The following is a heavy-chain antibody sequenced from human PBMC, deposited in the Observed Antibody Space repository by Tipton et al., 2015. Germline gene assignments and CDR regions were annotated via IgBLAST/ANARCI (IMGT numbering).Heavy chain of an antibody. CDR3: ARASIIQGYYHDSSRYYLFNS. CDR2: LSYSGKT. Sequence: TLSLTCTVSGGSISNSNYYWGWIRQPPGKGLEWIGRLSYSGKTDYNPPLRSRVTISVKTSKNQFSLRLSSVTAADTAVYYCARASIIQGYYHDSSRYYLFNSWGQGPPVTVSS. J-gene: IGHJ1*01. V-gene: IGHV4-39*01. D-gene: IGHD3-22*01. CDR1: GGSISNSNYY.